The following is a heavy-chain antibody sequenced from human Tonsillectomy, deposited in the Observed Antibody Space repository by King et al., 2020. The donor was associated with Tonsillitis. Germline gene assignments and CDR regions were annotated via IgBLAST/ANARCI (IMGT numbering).Heavy chain of an antibody. CDR2: IYSGGST. J-gene: IGHJ6*02. D-gene: IGHD3-3*01. CDR3: AGKSYDFWSGYYTGYYYYGMDV. V-gene: IGHV3-53*04. Sequence: VQLVESGGGLVQPGGPLRLSCAASGFTVSSNYMSWVRQAPGKGLEWVSVIYSGGSTYYADSVKGRFTISRHNSKNTLYLQMNSLRAEDTAVYYCAGKSYDFWSGYYTGYYYYGMDVWGQGTTVTVSS. CDR1: GFTVSSNY.